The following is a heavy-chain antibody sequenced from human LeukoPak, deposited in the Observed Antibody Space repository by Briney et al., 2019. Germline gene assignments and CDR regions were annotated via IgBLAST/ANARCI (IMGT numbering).Heavy chain of an antibody. J-gene: IGHJ5*02. V-gene: IGHV4-59*08. Sequence: SETLSLTCTVSGGSISSYYWSWIRQPPGKGLEWIGYIYYSGSTYYNPSLKSRVTISVDTSKNQFSLKLSSVTAADTAVYYCARVNPPHRFDPWGQGTLVTVSS. CDR3: ARVNPPHRFDP. CDR2: IYYSGST. D-gene: IGHD1-14*01. CDR1: GGSISSYY.